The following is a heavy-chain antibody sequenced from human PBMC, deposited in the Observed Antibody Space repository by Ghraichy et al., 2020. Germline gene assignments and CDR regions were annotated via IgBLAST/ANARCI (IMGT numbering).Heavy chain of an antibody. J-gene: IGHJ3*02. Sequence: SETLSLTCTVSGGSISSYYWSWIRQPAGKGLEWIGRIYTSGSTNYNPSLKSRVTMSVDTSKNQFSLKLSSVTAADTAVYYCAREGYCSGGSCYGRDAFDIWGQGTMVTVSS. D-gene: IGHD2-15*01. CDR2: IYTSGST. V-gene: IGHV4-4*07. CDR1: GGSISSYY. CDR3: AREGYCSGGSCYGRDAFDI.